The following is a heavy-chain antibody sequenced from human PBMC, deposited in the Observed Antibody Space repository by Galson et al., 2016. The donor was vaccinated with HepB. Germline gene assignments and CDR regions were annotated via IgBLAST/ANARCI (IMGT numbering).Heavy chain of an antibody. J-gene: IGHJ4*02. D-gene: IGHD5-24*01. CDR3: ARDRDRSLDY. V-gene: IGHV1-18*04. Sequence: SVKVSCKASGYTFTTNGISWVRQAPGQGLEWVAWISAHNGDTNSAQKFQGRVTLTTDTSTRTAYMELRSLTSDDTAVYYCARDRDRSLDYWVQGTLVTASS. CDR1: GYTFTTNG. CDR2: ISAHNGDT.